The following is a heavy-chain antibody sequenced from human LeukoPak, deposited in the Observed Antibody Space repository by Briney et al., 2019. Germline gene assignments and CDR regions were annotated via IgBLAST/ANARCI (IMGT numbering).Heavy chain of an antibody. CDR2: IRSKAYGGTT. V-gene: IGHV3-49*04. CDR1: GVTFGDYA. D-gene: IGHD6-19*01. Sequence: SLRLSCTASGVTFGDYAMSWVRQAPGKGLEWVGFIRSKAYGGTTEYAASVKGRFTISRDDSKSIAYLQMNSLKTEDTAVYYFTSTNKQWLVRVTDYWGQGTLVTVSS. J-gene: IGHJ4*02. CDR3: TSTNKQWLVRVTDY.